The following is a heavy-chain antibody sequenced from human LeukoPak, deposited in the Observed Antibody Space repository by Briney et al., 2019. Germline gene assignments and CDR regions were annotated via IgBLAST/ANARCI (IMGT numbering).Heavy chain of an antibody. J-gene: IGHJ5*02. D-gene: IGHD5-12*01. CDR2: ISRSGDST. V-gene: IGHV3-23*01. CDR3: AKEQRGYTGYAVGSWFDP. CDR1: GFTFSSYA. Sequence: GGSLRLSCAASGFTFSSYAMSWVRQAPGKGLEWVSAISRSGDSTYYADSVKGRFTISRDNSKNTLYLQMNSLRAEDTAVYYCAKEQRGYTGYAVGSWFDPWGQGTLVTVSS.